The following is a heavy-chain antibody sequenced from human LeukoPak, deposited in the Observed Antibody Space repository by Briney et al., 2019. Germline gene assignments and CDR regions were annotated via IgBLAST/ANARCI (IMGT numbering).Heavy chain of an antibody. CDR3: ARDFLSYYYGSGSYYNDY. D-gene: IGHD3-10*01. CDR1: GYTFTSYG. CDR2: LSAYNGNT. Sequence: ASVKVSCKASGYTFTSYGISWVRQAPGQGLEWMGWLSAYNGNTNYAQKLQGRVTMTTDTSTSTAYMELRSLRSDDTAVYYCARDFLSYYYGSGSYYNDYWGQGTLVTVSS. J-gene: IGHJ4*02. V-gene: IGHV1-18*01.